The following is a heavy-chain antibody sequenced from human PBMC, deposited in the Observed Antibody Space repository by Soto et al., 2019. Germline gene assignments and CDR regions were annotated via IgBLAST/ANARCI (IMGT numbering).Heavy chain of an antibody. D-gene: IGHD2-21*01. CDR1: GTSISSTYW. J-gene: IGHJ4*02. CDR3: ATVPPRIVVVLAEFPT. Sequence: QVQLKQSGPGLVRPSGTLSLTCRVSGTSISSTYWWTWVRQFPGKGLEWIGEISQNGITKYNPSLKSGVSLSVDKSNNQFSLKLTSVTAADTAVYYCATVPPRIVVVLAEFPTWGQGTLVTVSS. CDR2: ISQNGIT. V-gene: IGHV4-4*02.